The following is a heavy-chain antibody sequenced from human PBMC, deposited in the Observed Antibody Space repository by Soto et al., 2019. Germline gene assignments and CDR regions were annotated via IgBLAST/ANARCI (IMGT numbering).Heavy chain of an antibody. CDR1: VDSVSNNRAA. D-gene: IGHD3-10*01. Sequence: SQTRSLTCSISVDSVSNNRAAWNWIRQSPSRGLEWLGRTYYRSKWYNDYGVSVKIRIIISPEASKNQFYLHLNSVTPADTAVYYCVRLAVAVGEYFEFWAQGSLVTVSS. CDR2: TYYRSKWYN. J-gene: IGHJ4*02. V-gene: IGHV6-1*01. CDR3: VRLAVAVGEYFEF.